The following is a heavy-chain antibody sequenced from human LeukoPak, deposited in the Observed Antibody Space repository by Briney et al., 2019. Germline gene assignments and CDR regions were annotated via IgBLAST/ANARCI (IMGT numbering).Heavy chain of an antibody. CDR2: ISGSGGST. V-gene: IGHV3-23*01. J-gene: IGHJ4*02. D-gene: IGHD3-10*01. CDR3: AKMKGITMVRGTFDY. CDR1: GFTFSSYA. Sequence: HSGKSLRLSCAASGFTFSSYAMSWVRQAPGKGLEWVSAISGSGGSTYYADSVKGRFTISRDNSKNTLYLQMNSLRAEDTAIYYCAKMKGITMVRGTFDYWGQGTLVTVSS.